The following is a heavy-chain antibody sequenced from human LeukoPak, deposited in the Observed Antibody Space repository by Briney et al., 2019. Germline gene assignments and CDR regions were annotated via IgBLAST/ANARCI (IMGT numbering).Heavy chain of an antibody. CDR2: ISIGSSNI. CDR1: GFTFSSYS. Sequence: GGSLSLSCAASGFTFSSYSMDWVRQAPGKGLEWVSSISIGSSNIYYADSGKGRFTISRDNSKNSLYLHMNRPRAEDTAGYYCASSQSVREWFEPRGQGTLVTVSS. CDR3: ASSQSVREWFEP. J-gene: IGHJ5*02. V-gene: IGHV3-21*01. D-gene: IGHD3-10*01.